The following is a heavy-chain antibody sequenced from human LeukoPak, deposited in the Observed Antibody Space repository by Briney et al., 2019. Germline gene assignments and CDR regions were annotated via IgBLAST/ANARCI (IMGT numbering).Heavy chain of an antibody. Sequence: GGSLRLSCEASGFTFRNYPVHWVRQAPGKGLEWVTVISYDGTTKYYADSVKGRFTISRDNSRNTLYLQVNNLRTEDTAVYYCASPYYYDGSSYYHFFDHWGQGTLVTVSS. D-gene: IGHD3-22*01. V-gene: IGHV3-30*04. J-gene: IGHJ4*02. CDR3: ASPYYYDGSSYYHFFDH. CDR1: GFTFRNYP. CDR2: ISYDGTTK.